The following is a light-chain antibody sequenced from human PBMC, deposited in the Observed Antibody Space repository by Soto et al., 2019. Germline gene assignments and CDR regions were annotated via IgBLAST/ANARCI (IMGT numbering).Light chain of an antibody. CDR2: KAS. Sequence: EIQMTHSPSILSASVGDRVTITCRATQSISSSLAWYQQTPGKAPNLLIHKASHLESGVPSRFSGSGSGTEFTLTISSLQPGDFATYYCQHYNSYPWTFGQGTKVDIK. J-gene: IGKJ1*01. CDR1: QSISSS. CDR3: QHYNSYPWT. V-gene: IGKV1-5*03.